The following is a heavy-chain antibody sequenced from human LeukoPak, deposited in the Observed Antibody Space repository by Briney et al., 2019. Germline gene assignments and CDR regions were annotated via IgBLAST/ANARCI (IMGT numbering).Heavy chain of an antibody. CDR1: GGSFNGYY. D-gene: IGHD2-15*01. V-gene: IGHV4-34*01. CDR2: INDSGVT. CDR3: ARRLVDSGASQVSDH. Sequence: PSETLSLTCAVYGGSFNGYYWSWLRQSPGEGGEWIGEINDSGVTNCNPSLESRVILSVDTSKNQFSLRLSSVTAADTAVYYCARRLVDSGASQVSDHWGQGTLVTVSS. J-gene: IGHJ4*02.